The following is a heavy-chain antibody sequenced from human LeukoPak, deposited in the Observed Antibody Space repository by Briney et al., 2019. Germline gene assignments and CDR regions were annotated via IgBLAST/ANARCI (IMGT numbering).Heavy chain of an antibody. CDR2: INPNSGGT. CDR1: GYTFTGYY. CDR3: ARRSSDDAFDI. J-gene: IGHJ3*02. Sequence: LGASVKVSCKTSGYTFTGYYMHWVRQAPGQGLEWMGWINPNSGGTKYAQKFQGRVTMTRDTSISTAYMELRSLRSDDTAVYYCARRSSDDAFDIWGQGTMVTVSS. V-gene: IGHV1-2*02.